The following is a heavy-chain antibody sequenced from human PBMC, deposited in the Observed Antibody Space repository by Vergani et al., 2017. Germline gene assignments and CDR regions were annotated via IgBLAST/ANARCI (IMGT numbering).Heavy chain of an antibody. CDR1: GFTFSSYA. CDR2: ISGSGGST. CDR3: AKVCTDDCGGDFDAFDI. V-gene: IGHV3-23*01. Sequence: EVQLLESGGGLVQPGGSLRLSCAASGFTFSSYAMSWVRQAPGKGLEWVSAISGSGGSTYYADSVKGRFTISRDNSKNTLYLQMNSLRAEDTAVYYCAKVCTDDCGGDFDAFDIWGQGTMVTVSS. J-gene: IGHJ3*02. D-gene: IGHD2-21*02.